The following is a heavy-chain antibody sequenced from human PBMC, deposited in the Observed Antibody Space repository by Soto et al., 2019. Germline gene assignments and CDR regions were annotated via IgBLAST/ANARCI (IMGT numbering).Heavy chain of an antibody. CDR2: IKSKTDGGTT. D-gene: IGHD3-22*01. V-gene: IGHV3-15*01. CDR1: GFTFSNAW. Sequence: GGSLRLSCAASGFTFSNAWMSWVRQAPGKGLEWVGRIKSKTDGGTTDYAAPVKGRFTISRDDSKNTLYLQMNSLKTEDTAVYYCTTDRLEGSNYYYYDRNDAFDIWGQGTMVTVSS. CDR3: TTDRLEGSNYYYYDRNDAFDI. J-gene: IGHJ3*02.